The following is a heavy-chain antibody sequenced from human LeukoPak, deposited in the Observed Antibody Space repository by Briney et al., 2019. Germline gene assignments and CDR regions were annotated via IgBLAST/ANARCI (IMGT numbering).Heavy chain of an antibody. CDR1: GGTFSSYA. V-gene: IGHV1-69*06. Sequence: ASEKVSCKASGGTFSSYAISWVRQAPRQGLEWMEGIIPIFGTANYAQKFQGRVTITADKSTSTAYMELSSLRSEDTAVYYCARPQRHGVYPYWGQGTLVTVSS. D-gene: IGHD6-13*01. J-gene: IGHJ4*02. CDR2: IIPIFGTA. CDR3: ARPQRHGVYPY.